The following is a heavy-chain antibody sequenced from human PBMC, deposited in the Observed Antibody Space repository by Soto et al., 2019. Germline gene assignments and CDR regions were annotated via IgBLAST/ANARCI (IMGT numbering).Heavy chain of an antibody. CDR3: ARVVGANPTKYYFDY. CDR1: GGSISSDY. CDR2: IYYSGST. V-gene: IGHV4-59*01. J-gene: IGHJ4*02. D-gene: IGHD1-26*01. Sequence: PSETLSLTCTVSGGSISSDYWNWIRQPPGKGLEWIGYIYYSGSTNYNPSLKSRVTISVDTSKNQFSLKLSSVTAADTAVYYCARVVGANPTKYYFDYWGQGTLVTVSS.